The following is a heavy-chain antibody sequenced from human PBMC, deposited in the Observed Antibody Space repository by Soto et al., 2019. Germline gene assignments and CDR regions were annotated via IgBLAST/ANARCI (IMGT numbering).Heavy chain of an antibody. D-gene: IGHD4-17*01. Sequence: QVQLVQSGAEVRKPGSSVKVSCEASGGSFNNYVISWLRQAPGQGLEWMGGIIPNYEAANYAQKFRGRLTITADKAPNKAYMELNSLRPEDTATYYCARYWNAGTLYGAFDLWGQGPTVIVS. J-gene: IGHJ3*01. CDR3: ARYWNAGTLYGAFDL. CDR2: IIPNYEAA. CDR1: GGSFNNYV. V-gene: IGHV1-69*06.